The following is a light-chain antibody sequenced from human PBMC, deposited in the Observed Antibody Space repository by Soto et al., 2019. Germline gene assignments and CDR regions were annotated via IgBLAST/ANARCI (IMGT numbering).Light chain of an antibody. CDR1: SSDVGRYDY. Sequence: QSVVTQPRSVSASPGQSVTISCTGTSSDVGRYDYVSWYQQHPGKAPKLIVYDVTERPSGVPDRFSGSKSGNTASLTISGLQAEDEADYSCCSFAGSYSYVFGTGTKVTAL. V-gene: IGLV2-11*01. J-gene: IGLJ1*01. CDR2: DVT. CDR3: CSFAGSYSYV.